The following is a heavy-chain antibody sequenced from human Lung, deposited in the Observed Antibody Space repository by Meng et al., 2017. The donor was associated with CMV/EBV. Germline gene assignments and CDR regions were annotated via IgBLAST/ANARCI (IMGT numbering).Heavy chain of an antibody. Sequence: GGSLRPPCPASGCTFDAFAMHWVRQAPGKGLEWVSGISWNSGSIGYADSVKGRFTISRDNAQNPLYLQMNSLRAEDTALYYCAKESSDFDYWGQGTLVTVSS. CDR3: AKESSDFDY. V-gene: IGHV3-9*01. CDR1: GCTFDAFA. J-gene: IGHJ4*02. CDR2: ISWNSGSI. D-gene: IGHD6-19*01.